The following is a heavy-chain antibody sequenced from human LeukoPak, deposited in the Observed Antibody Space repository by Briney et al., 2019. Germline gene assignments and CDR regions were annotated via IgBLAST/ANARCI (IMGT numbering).Heavy chain of an antibody. D-gene: IGHD6-25*01. CDR1: GFTFSSYG. V-gene: IGHV3-33*01. J-gene: IGHJ4*02. CDR2: IWYDGGNK. Sequence: GRSLRLSCAASGFTFSSYGMHWVRQAPGKGLEWVAVIWYDGGNKYYADSVKGRFTISRDNSKNTLYLQMNSLRAEDTAVYYCARDPGGPYYFDYWGQGTLVTVSS. CDR3: ARDPGGPYYFDY.